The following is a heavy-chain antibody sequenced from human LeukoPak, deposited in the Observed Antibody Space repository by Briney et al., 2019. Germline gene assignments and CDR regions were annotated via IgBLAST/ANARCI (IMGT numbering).Heavy chain of an antibody. CDR1: GGLISNYY. Sequence: SETLSLTCTVSGGLISNYYWSWLRQPPGKGLGWIGYIYTSGSTSYNPSLKSRVTISVDTSKNQFSLNLTSVTAADTAVYYCARCTSSRYANFDYWGQGTLVTVSS. CDR2: IYTSGST. J-gene: IGHJ4*02. D-gene: IGHD6-25*01. V-gene: IGHV4-4*09. CDR3: ARCTSSRYANFDY.